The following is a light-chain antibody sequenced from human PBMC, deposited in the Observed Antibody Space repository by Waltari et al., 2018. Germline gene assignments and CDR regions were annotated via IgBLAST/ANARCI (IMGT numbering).Light chain of an antibody. J-gene: IGLJ3*02. Sequence: SYDLTQPPSVSVSPGQTARITCSGHLLSNQLGYWYQQKPGQAPVLVIYKDTQRASGFPGRFFGSSSGTPVTLTITAVQAEDEADYYCQSADSSGTSLLFGGGTKVTVL. CDR3: QSADSSGTSLL. CDR2: KDT. V-gene: IGLV3-25*03. CDR1: LLSNQL.